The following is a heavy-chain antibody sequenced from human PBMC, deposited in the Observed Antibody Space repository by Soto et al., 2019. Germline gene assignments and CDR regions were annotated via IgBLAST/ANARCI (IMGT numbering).Heavy chain of an antibody. CDR3: ARCYGSGSSYYYYYGMDV. J-gene: IGHJ6*02. Sequence: RSLTCAVSGGSISSSNWWSWVRQPPGKGLEWIGEIYHSGSTNYNPSLKSRVTISVDKSKNQFSLKLSSVTAADTVVYYCARCYGSGSSYYYYYGMDVWGQGTTVTVSS. CDR1: GGSISSSNW. CDR2: IYHSGST. V-gene: IGHV4-4*02. D-gene: IGHD3-10*01.